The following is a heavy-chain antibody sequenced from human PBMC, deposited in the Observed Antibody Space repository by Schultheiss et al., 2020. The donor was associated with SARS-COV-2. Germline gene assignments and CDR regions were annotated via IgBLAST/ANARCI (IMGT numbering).Heavy chain of an antibody. CDR1: GFTFSSYG. CDR3: AKDGGYSSSWSPNWFDP. D-gene: IGHD6-13*01. CDR2: MGTVGDT. J-gene: IGHJ5*02. V-gene: IGHV3-13*01. Sequence: GGSLRLSCAASGFTFSSYGMNWVRQATGKGLEWVSGMGTVGDTYYAGSVKGRFTISRDNSKNTLYLQMNSLRAEDTAVYYCAKDGGYSSSWSPNWFDPWGQGTLVTVSS.